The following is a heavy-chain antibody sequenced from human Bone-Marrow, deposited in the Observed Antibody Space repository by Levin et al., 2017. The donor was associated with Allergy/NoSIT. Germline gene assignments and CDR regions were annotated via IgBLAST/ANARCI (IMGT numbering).Heavy chain of an antibody. V-gene: IGHV3-72*01. J-gene: IGHJ6*02. CDR3: ARAGGLGSYYNGGYYYAMDV. D-gene: IGHD3-10*01. CDR2: TRNKPKGYSI. Sequence: GESLKISCATSGFIFSDHYMDWVRQAPGKELEWVARTRNKPKGYSIEYAASVEGRFTISRDDSKNSLHLQMNSLKTEDTAIYYCARAGGLGSYYNGGYYYAMDVWGQGTTVTVSS. CDR1: GFIFSDHY.